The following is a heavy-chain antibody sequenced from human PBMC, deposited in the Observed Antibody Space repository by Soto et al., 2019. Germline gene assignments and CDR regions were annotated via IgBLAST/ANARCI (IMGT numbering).Heavy chain of an antibody. V-gene: IGHV4-34*01. D-gene: IGHD4-17*01. Sequence: PSETLSLTCAVYGGSFSGYYWSWIRQPPGKGLEWIGEINHSGSTNYNPSLKSRVTISVDTSKNQFSLKLSSVTAADTAVYYCARVFYGDRNDYWGQGTLVTVSS. J-gene: IGHJ4*02. CDR3: ARVFYGDRNDY. CDR1: GGSFSGYY. CDR2: INHSGST.